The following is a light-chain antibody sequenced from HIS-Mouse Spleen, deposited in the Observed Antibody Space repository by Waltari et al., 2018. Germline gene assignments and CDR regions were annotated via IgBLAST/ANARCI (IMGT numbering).Light chain of an antibody. J-gene: IGLJ3*02. CDR1: IRDVGGYTY. Sequence: QSALTQPRSVSGSPGQSVTISCTGTIRDVGGYTYVSCYQQHPGKAPKLMIYEVSKRPSGVPDRFSGSKSGNTASLTISGLQAEDEADYYCCSYAGSWVFGGGTKLTVL. CDR3: CSYAGSWV. CDR2: EVS. V-gene: IGLV2-11*01.